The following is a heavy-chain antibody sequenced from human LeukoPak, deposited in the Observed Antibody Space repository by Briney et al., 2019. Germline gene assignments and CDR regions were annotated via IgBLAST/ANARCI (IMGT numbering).Heavy chain of an antibody. V-gene: IGHV1-18*01. J-gene: IGHJ4*02. CDR3: ARWSKNSSGFGDY. CDR2: IAAYTSDT. Sequence: GASVKVSCKTSGYTFTSYGISWVRQAPGEGLEWMGWIAAYTSDTFYAQKLRGRVTMTTDTSTSTAYMELRSLRSDDTAMYYCARWSKNSSGFGDYWGQGTLVTVSS. CDR1: GYTFTSYG. D-gene: IGHD3-22*01.